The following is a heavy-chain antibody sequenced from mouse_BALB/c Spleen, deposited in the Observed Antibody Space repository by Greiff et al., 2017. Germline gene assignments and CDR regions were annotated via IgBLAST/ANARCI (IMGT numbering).Heavy chain of an antibody. CDR2: IYPGDGDT. V-gene: IGHV1-87*01. CDR1: GYTFTSYW. D-gene: IGHD1-1*01. CDR3: ARDYYGSRYYAMDY. Sequence: QVQLQQSGAELARPGASVKLSCKASGYTFTSYWMQWVKQRPGQGLEWIGAIYPGDGDTRYTQKFKGKATLTADKSSSTAYMQLSSLASEDSAVYYCARDYYGSRYYAMDYWGQGTSVTVSS. J-gene: IGHJ4*01.